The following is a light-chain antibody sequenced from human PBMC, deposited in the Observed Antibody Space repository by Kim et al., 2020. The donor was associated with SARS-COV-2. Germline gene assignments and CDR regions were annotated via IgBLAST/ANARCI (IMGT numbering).Light chain of an antibody. J-gene: IGKJ1*01. V-gene: IGKV3-20*01. CDR2: GAA. CDR3: QQYGNSPHT. CDR1: QLGISSE. Sequence: LACRARQLGISSELAWYEQRPGQAPRLLICGAASRAAGVPDRFSGSGSGTDFTLNITRLEAEDFAVYYWQQYGNSPHTFGQGTKVDIK.